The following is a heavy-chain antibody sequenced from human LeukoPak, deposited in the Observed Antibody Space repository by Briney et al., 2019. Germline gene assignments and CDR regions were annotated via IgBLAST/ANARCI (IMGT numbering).Heavy chain of an antibody. V-gene: IGHV3-33*01. CDR3: ARDLPGIQLWTPRRGYYFDY. J-gene: IGHJ4*02. Sequence: GGSLRLSCTASGFTFGDYAMSWFRQAPGKGLEWVAVIWYDGSNKYYADSVKGRFTISRDNSKNTLYLQMNSLRAEDTAVYYCARDLPGIQLWTPRRGYYFDYWGQGTLVTVSS. D-gene: IGHD5-18*01. CDR1: GFTFGDYA. CDR2: IWYDGSNK.